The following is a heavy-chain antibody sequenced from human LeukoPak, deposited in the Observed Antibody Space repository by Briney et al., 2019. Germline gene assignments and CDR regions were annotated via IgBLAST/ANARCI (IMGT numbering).Heavy chain of an antibody. CDR3: ASLLGSGSFPGYSLGMDV. CDR1: GGSISSGDYY. D-gene: IGHD3-10*02. V-gene: IGHV4-30-4*01. CDR2: IYYSGTT. J-gene: IGHJ6*02. Sequence: SQTLSLTCTVSGGSISSGDYYWSWIRQPPGKGLEWIGYIYYSGTTYYNPSLKSRVTISVDTSKNQFSLKLTSVTAADTAVYYCASLLGSGSFPGYSLGMDVWGQGTTVTVSS.